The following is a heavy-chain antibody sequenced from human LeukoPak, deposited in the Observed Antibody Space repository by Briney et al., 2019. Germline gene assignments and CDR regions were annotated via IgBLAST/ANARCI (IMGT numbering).Heavy chain of an antibody. J-gene: IGHJ4*02. CDR1: GFTISSYW. CDR3: ARDGDYYYDSSGSDY. V-gene: IGHV3-7*01. Sequence: GGTLRLSCAASGFTISSYWMSWVRQAQGKGLEWVANIKQDGSEKYYVDSVKGRFTISRDNAKNSLYLQMNSLRAEDTAVYYCARDGDYYYDSSGSDYWGQGTLVTVSS. D-gene: IGHD3-22*01. CDR2: IKQDGSEK.